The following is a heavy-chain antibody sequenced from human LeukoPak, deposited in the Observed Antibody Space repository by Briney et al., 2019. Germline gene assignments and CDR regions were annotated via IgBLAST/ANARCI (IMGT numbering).Heavy chain of an antibody. V-gene: IGHV4-59*05. CDR3: ARHPHDSSSPYFDY. Sequence: SETLSLTCTVSGGSISGYYWSWIRQPPGKGLEWIGSIYYSGSTYYNPSLKSRVTISVDTSKNQFSLKLSSVTAADTAVYYCARHPHDSSSPYFDYWGQGTLVTVSS. D-gene: IGHD6-6*01. CDR2: IYYSGST. J-gene: IGHJ4*02. CDR1: GGSISGYY.